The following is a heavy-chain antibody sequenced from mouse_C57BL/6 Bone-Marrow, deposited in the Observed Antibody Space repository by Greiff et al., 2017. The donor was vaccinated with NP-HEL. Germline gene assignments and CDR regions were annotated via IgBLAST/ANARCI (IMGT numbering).Heavy chain of an antibody. CDR1: GYTFTGYW. CDR2: ILPGSGST. J-gene: IGHJ2*01. V-gene: IGHV1-9*01. CDR3: ASRSLN. Sequence: VQLQQSGAELMKPGASVKLSCKATGYTFTGYWIEWVKQRPGHGLEWIGEILPGSGSTNYTEKFKGKATFTADTSSNTAYLQLGSLTTEDSAIFLCASRSLNWGQGTTLTVSS.